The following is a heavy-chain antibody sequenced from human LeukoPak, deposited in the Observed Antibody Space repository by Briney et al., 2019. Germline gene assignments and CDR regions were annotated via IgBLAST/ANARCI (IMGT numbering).Heavy chain of an antibody. J-gene: IGHJ6*02. CDR2: MWYDGSNK. D-gene: IGHD3-10*01. CDR3: ARDWVRFGELLYGMDV. CDR1: GFTFSSYG. Sequence: GGSLRLSCAASGFTFSSYGMHWVRQAPGKGLEWVAVMWYDGSNKYYADSVKGRFTISRDNSKNTLYLQMNSLGAEDTAVYYCARDWVRFGELLYGMDVWGQGTTVTVSS. V-gene: IGHV3-33*01.